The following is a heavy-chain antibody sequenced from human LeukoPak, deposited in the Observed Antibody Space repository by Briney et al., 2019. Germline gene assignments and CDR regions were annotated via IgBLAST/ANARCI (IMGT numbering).Heavy chain of an antibody. CDR1: GFTFDDYA. J-gene: IGHJ4*02. CDR2: ISWNSGSI. CDR3: AKDQYSGSYYFKGGLDY. V-gene: IGHV3-9*01. D-gene: IGHD1-26*01. Sequence: GGSLRLSCAASGFTFDDYAMHWVRQAPGKGLEWVSGISWNSGSIGYADSVKGRFTISRDNSKNTLYLQMNSLRAEDTAVYYCAKDQYSGSYYFKGGLDYWGQGTLVTVSS.